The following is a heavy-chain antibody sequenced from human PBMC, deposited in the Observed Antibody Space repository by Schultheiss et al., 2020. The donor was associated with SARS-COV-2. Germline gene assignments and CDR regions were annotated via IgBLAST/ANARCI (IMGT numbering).Heavy chain of an antibody. J-gene: IGHJ4*02. V-gene: IGHV3-23*01. CDR3: AKDHARCSGGSCYSKH. CDR1: GFTVSSNY. CDR2: ISGSGGST. D-gene: IGHD2-15*01. Sequence: GGSLRLSCAASGFTVSSNYMSWVRQAPGKGLEWVSVISGSGGSTYYADSVKGRFTISRDNSKNTLYLQMNSLRAEDTAVYYCAKDHARCSGGSCYSKHWGQGTLVTVSS.